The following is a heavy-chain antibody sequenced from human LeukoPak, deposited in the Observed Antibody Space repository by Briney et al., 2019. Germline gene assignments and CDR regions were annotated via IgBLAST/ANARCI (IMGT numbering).Heavy chain of an antibody. V-gene: IGHV4-4*07. CDR2: IYDRGST. CDR3: AREPYYDSSGYYLDF. Sequence: SETLSLTCTVSADSMRSYYWSWIRQPAGKGLEWIGHIYDRGSTKYNPSLKSRVTMSVDTSKNQFSLRLRSVTAADTAVFYCAREPYYDSSGYYLDFWGQGILVTVSS. CDR1: ADSMRSYY. J-gene: IGHJ4*02. D-gene: IGHD3-22*01.